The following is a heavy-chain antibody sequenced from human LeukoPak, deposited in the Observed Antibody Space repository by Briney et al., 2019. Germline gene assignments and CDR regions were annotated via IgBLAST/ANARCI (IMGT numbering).Heavy chain of an antibody. J-gene: IGHJ4*02. CDR2: ISWNSGRI. D-gene: IGHD3-10*01. CDR1: GFTFYDYA. V-gene: IGHV3-9*01. Sequence: TGGSLRLSCAASGFTFYDYAMHWGREAPGKGREWVSGISWNSGRIVYADTVRGRFTISRDKSKSTLCIQMDRVRGEDTAVYYCARAKPKNMVRGLIMRRESRYYFDYWAQGTLVTVSS. CDR3: ARAKPKNMVRGLIMRRESRYYFDY.